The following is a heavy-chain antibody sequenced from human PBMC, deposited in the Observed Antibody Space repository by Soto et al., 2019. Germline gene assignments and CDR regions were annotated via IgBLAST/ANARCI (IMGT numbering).Heavy chain of an antibody. D-gene: IGHD3-22*01. J-gene: IGHJ4*02. V-gene: IGHV4-30-4*01. CDR1: GGSISSGDNY. CDR2: IYYSGST. Sequence: SETLTLTWTVSGGSISSGDNYWSWIRQPPGKGLEWIGYIYYSGSTYYNPSLKSRVTISVDTSKNQFSLKLSSVTAADTAVYYCARDFPFSSYYYDSSGSKYYFDYWGQGTLVIGSS. CDR3: ARDFPFSSYYYDSSGSKYYFDY.